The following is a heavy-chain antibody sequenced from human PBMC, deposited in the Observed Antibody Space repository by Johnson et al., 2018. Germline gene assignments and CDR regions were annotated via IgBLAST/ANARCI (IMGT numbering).Heavy chain of an antibody. CDR2: ISYDGSNK. CDR1: GFTFSSYA. V-gene: IGHV3-30-3*01. D-gene: IGHD3-22*01. CDR3: ARDHLRPEYYDSSGYSFQH. Sequence: QVQLVESGGGVVQPGRSLRLSCAASGFTFSSYAMHWVRQAPGKGLEGVAVISYDGSNKYYADSVKGRFTISRDNSKNTLYLQMNSLRAEDTAVYYCARDHLRPEYYDSSGYSFQHWGQGTLVTVSS. J-gene: IGHJ1*01.